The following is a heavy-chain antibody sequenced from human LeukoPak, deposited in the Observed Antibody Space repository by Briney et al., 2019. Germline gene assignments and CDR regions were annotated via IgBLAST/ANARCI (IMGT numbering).Heavy chain of an antibody. V-gene: IGHV4-59*01. J-gene: IGHJ6*02. CDR2: IYYSGST. CDR1: GGSISSYY. Sequence: SETLSLTCTVSGGSISSYYWSWIRQPPGKGLEWIGYIYYSGSTNYNPSLKSRATISVDTSKNQFSLKLSSVTAADTAVYYCARDRGPPYYYYGMDVWGQGTTVTVSS. CDR3: ARDRGPPYYYYGMDV.